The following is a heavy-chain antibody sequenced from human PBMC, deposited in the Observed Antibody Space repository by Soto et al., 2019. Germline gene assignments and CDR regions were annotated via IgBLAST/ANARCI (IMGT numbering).Heavy chain of an antibody. Sequence: QVQLVESGGGVVQPGASLRLSCVASGFTFSKYDMHWIRQTPDKRLQWVAFIAYDGINKYYTGSVKGRFTISRDNSKSTVKLQMNTLGLENTATDSAARWEQYDIRLRYYAIDVWGQGTTVTISS. CDR2: IAYDGINK. CDR3: ARWEQYDIRLRYYAIDV. J-gene: IGHJ6*02. CDR1: GFTFSKYD. D-gene: IGHD1-26*01. V-gene: IGHV3-30*02.